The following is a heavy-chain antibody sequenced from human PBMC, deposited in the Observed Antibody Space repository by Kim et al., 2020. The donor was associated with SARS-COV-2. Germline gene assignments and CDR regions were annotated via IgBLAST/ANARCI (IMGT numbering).Heavy chain of an antibody. D-gene: IGHD2-15*01. CDR3: ARRRGYCSGGSCYFSHYYYGMDV. Sequence: SETLSLTCAVYGGSFSGYYWSWIRQPPGKGLEWIGEINHSGSTNYNPSLKSRVTISVDTSKNQFSLKLSSVTAADTAVYYCARRRGYCSGGSCYFSHYYYGMDVWGQGTTVTVSS. CDR2: INHSGST. V-gene: IGHV4-34*01. J-gene: IGHJ6*02. CDR1: GGSFSGYY.